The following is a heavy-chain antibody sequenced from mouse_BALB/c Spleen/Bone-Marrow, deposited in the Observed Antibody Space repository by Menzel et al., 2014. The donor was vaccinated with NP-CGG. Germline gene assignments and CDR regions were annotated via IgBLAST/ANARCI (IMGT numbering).Heavy chain of an antibody. V-gene: IGHV1S34*01. J-gene: IGHJ3*01. CDR1: GYSFTGYY. CDR2: ISCYNGAT. CDR3: ARSRDYGTSKSAWFAY. D-gene: IGHD1-1*01. Sequence: LVKTGASVKISCKASGYSFTGYYMHWVKQSHGESLEWIGYISCYNGATSYNQKFRGKATFTVDTSSSTAYMQFNSLTSEDSAVYYCARSRDYGTSKSAWFAYWGQGTLVTVSA.